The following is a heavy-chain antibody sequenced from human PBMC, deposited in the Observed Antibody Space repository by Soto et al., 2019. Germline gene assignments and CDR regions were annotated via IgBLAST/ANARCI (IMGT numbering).Heavy chain of an antibody. V-gene: IGHV4-59*01. CDR2: IYYSGST. Sequence: QVQLQESGPGLVKPSETLSLTCTVSGGSISSYYWSWIRQPPGKGLEWIGYIYYSGSTNYNPSLKSRVTISVDTSKNQFSLKLSSVTAADTAVYYWASSNIAAAGFYYYGMDVWGRGTTVTVSS. CDR3: ASSNIAAAGFYYYGMDV. CDR1: GGSISSYY. J-gene: IGHJ6*02. D-gene: IGHD6-13*01.